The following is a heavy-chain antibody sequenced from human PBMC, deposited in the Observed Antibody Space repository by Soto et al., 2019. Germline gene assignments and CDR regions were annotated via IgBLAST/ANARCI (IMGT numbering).Heavy chain of an antibody. CDR2: ISSSGSPV. D-gene: IGHD2-2*02. Sequence: EVQLVESGGGLVQPGGSLRLSCEASGFTFSSYEMNWVRQAPGKGLEWVSSISSSGSPVNYADSVKGRFTISRDNAKTSMSLQMNSLRAEDTAVYYCVRSWGVYCSTTRCYSPWFDPWGQGTLVTVSS. V-gene: IGHV3-48*03. CDR3: VRSWGVYCSTTRCYSPWFDP. CDR1: GFTFSSYE. J-gene: IGHJ5*02.